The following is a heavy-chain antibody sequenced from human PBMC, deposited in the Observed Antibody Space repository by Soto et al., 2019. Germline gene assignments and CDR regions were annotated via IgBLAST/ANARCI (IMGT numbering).Heavy chain of an antibody. J-gene: IGHJ4*02. D-gene: IGHD6-13*01. Sequence: SETLSLTCAVYGGSFSGYYWSWIRQPPGKGLEWIGEINHSGSTNYNPSLKSRVTISVDTSKNQFSLKLSSVTAADTAVYYCARGRSIAAERFDYWAQGTLVPVS. V-gene: IGHV4-34*01. CDR2: INHSGST. CDR1: GGSFSGYY. CDR3: ARGRSIAAERFDY.